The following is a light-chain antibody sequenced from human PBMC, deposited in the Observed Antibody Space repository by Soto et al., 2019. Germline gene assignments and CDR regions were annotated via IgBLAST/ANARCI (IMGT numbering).Light chain of an antibody. CDR2: EVS. J-gene: IGLJ3*02. CDR3: SSYTTTSTRV. V-gene: IGLV2-14*01. Sequence: QSALTQPASVSGSPGQSITISCTGTSSDVGGYNYVSWYQQHPGEAPKLMIYEVSNRPSEVSNRFSGSKSGNTASLTISGLQAEDEADYYCSSYTTTSTRVFGGGTNLTVL. CDR1: SSDVGGYNY.